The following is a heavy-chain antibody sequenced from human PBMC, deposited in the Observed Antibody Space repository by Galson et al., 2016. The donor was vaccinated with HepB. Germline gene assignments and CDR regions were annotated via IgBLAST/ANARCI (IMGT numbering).Heavy chain of an antibody. Sequence: SLRLSCAASGSTLRTDWMHWARQSPGKGLMWVSRISPDGSNTSYADSVKGRFTIFRDNANDMLYLQMNSLRDEDTAVYYCARDVGGIRGYWGQGTLVTVSS. V-gene: IGHV3-74*01. CDR2: ISPDGSNT. D-gene: IGHD3-16*01. CDR1: GSTLRTDW. J-gene: IGHJ4*02. CDR3: ARDVGGIRGY.